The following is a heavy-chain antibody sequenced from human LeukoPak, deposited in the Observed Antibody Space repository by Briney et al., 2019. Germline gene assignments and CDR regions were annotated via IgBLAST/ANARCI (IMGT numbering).Heavy chain of an antibody. D-gene: IGHD2-2*01. Sequence: GRSLRLSCAASGFTFSSYGMHWVRQAPGKGLEWVEVISYDGSNKYYADSVKGRFTISRDNSKNTLYLQMNSLRAEDTAVYYCAKDQDIVVVPAAMLTNWFDPWGQGTLVTVSS. CDR1: GFTFSSYG. J-gene: IGHJ5*02. CDR2: ISYDGSNK. V-gene: IGHV3-30*18. CDR3: AKDQDIVVVPAAMLTNWFDP.